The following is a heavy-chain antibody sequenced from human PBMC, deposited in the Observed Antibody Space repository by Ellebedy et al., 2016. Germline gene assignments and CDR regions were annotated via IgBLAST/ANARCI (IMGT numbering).Heavy chain of an antibody. Sequence: SETLSLTCAVYGGSFSSSYWNWIRQPPGKGLEWIGYIHNSGSSKFNPSLKSRVTISLDTSRKQFSLRLNSLTAADTAVYYCARDRVGNYLFDYWGQGTLVTVSS. V-gene: IGHV4-59*01. J-gene: IGHJ4*02. CDR3: ARDRVGNYLFDY. D-gene: IGHD1-7*01. CDR1: GGSFSSSY. CDR2: IHNSGSS.